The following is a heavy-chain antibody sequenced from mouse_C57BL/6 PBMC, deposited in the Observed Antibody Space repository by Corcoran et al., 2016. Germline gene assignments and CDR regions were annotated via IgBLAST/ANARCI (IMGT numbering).Heavy chain of an antibody. CDR2: IYPRSGNT. CDR1: GYTFTSYG. CDR3: AREGNYYGSTENY. D-gene: IGHD1-1*01. V-gene: IGHV1-81*01. Sequence: QVQLQQSGAELERPGASVKLSCKASGYTFTSYGISWVKQRTGQGLEWIGEIYPRSGNTYYNEKFKGKATLTADKSSSTAYMELRSLTSEDSAVYFCAREGNYYGSTENYWGQGTTLTVSS. J-gene: IGHJ2*01.